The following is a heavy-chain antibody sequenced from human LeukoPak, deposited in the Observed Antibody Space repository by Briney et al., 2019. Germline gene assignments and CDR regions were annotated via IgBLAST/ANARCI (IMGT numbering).Heavy chain of an antibody. J-gene: IGHJ4*02. V-gene: IGHV4-39*01. CDR3: ARLTEAVAALDY. CDR1: GGSISSSSYY. Sequence: SEALSLTCTVSGGSISSSSYYWGWIRQPPGKGLEWIGSIYYSGSTYYNPSLKSRVTISVGTSKNQFSLKLSSVTAADTAVYYCARLTEAVAALDYWGQGTLVTVSS. CDR2: IYYSGST. D-gene: IGHD6-19*01.